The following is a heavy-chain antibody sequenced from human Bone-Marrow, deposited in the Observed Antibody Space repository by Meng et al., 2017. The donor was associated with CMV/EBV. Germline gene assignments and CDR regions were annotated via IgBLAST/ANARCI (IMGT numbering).Heavy chain of an antibody. Sequence: LSLTCAASGFTFSSYAMSWVRQAPGKGLEWVAVIWYDGTNSYYADSVKGRFTISRDNSNNILYLQMNSLRAEDTAVYFCATHGSLITVTKMGYDHWGQGTLVTVSS. CDR2: IWYDGTNS. CDR1: GFTFSSYA. J-gene: IGHJ5*02. D-gene: IGHD4-11*01. CDR3: ATHGSLITVTKMGYDH. V-gene: IGHV3-33*03.